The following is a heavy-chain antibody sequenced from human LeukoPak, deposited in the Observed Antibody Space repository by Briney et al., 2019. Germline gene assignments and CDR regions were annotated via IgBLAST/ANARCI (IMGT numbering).Heavy chain of an antibody. V-gene: IGHV1-2*02. D-gene: IGHD6-19*01. Sequence: ASVKVSCKASGYTFTGYYMHWVRQAPGQGLEWMGWINPNSGGTNYAQKFQGRVTMTRDTSISTAYMELSRLRSDDTAVYYCACTGIAVAGPFDYWGRGTLVTVSS. CDR1: GYTFTGYY. CDR3: ACTGIAVAGPFDY. CDR2: INPNSGGT. J-gene: IGHJ4*02.